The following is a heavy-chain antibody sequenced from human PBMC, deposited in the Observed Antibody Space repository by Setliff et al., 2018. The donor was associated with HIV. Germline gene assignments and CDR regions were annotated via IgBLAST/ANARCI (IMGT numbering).Heavy chain of an antibody. V-gene: IGHV4-59*05. CDR1: GDSISNYY. CDR2: VFYSGGS. CDR3: ARHCSGGTCYGPDAENFLH. Sequence: PSETLSLTCTVSGDSISNYYWSWVRQPPGKGLEWIGSVFYSGGSYYTPSLKSRVTISVDTSKNQFFLKLSSVNAADTAVYYCARHCSGGTCYGPDAENFLHWGQGTLVTVSS. D-gene: IGHD2-15*01. J-gene: IGHJ1*01.